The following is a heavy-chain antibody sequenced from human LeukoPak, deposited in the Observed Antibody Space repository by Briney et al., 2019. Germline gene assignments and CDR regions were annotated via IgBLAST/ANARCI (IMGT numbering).Heavy chain of an antibody. CDR1: GYTFTTYG. J-gene: IGHJ4*02. D-gene: IGHD6-13*01. CDR2: INTNTGNP. Sequence: ASVKVSCKASGYTFTTYGISWVRQAPGQGLEWMGWINTNTGNPTYAQGFTGRFVFSLDTSVSTAYLQISSLKAEDTAVYYCARVSDSSSWPYYFDYWGQGTLVTVSS. V-gene: IGHV7-4-1*02. CDR3: ARVSDSSSWPYYFDY.